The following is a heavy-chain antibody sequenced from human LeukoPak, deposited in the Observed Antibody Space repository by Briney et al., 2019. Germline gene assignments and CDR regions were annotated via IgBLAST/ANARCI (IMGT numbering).Heavy chain of an antibody. CDR1: GGSISSGDYY. CDR2: IYYSGST. J-gene: IGHJ3*02. Sequence: SETLSLTCTVSGGSISSGDYYWSWIRQPPGKGLEWIGYIYYSGSTYYNPSLKSRVTISVDTSKNQFSLKLSSVTAADTAVYYCAGGYYYDSSGYYGGQHAFDIWGQGTMVTVSS. V-gene: IGHV4-30-4*08. CDR3: AGGYYYDSSGYYGGQHAFDI. D-gene: IGHD3-22*01.